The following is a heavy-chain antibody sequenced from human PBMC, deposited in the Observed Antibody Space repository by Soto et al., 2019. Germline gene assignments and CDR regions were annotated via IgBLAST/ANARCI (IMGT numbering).Heavy chain of an antibody. Sequence: GASVKVSCKASGGTFSSYAISWVRQAPGQGLEWMGGIIPIFGTANYAQKFQGRVTITADESTSTAYMELSSLRSEDTAVYYCARVGVGTVNPPLYGMDVWGQGTTVTVSS. CDR3: ARVGVGTVNPPLYGMDV. V-gene: IGHV1-69*13. J-gene: IGHJ6*02. CDR2: IIPIFGTA. CDR1: GGTFSSYA. D-gene: IGHD4-17*01.